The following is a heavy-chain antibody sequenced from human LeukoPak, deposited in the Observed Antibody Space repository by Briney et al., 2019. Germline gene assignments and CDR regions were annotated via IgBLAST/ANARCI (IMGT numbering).Heavy chain of an antibody. CDR3: ARDSPAAKRGHAFDI. Sequence: PSETLSLTCTVSGGSISSYYWSWIRQPPGKGLERIGYIYYSGSTNYNPSLKSRVTISVDTSKNQFSLKLSSVTAADTAVYYCARDSPAAKRGHAFDIWGQGTMVTVSS. CDR2: IYYSGST. V-gene: IGHV4-59*01. J-gene: IGHJ3*02. CDR1: GGSISSYY. D-gene: IGHD2-2*01.